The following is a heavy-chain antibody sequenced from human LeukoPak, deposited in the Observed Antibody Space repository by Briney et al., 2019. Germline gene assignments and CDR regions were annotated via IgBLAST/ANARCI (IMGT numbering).Heavy chain of an antibody. Sequence: GGSLRLSCAASGFTFSDYYMGWIRQAPGKGLEWVSYISTGGSTIYYADSVRGRFTISRDNTKNSLFLQMNSLRVEDTAIYYCARGVGTSSNWYDPWGQGTLVTVSS. CDR1: GFTFSDYY. V-gene: IGHV3-11*04. D-gene: IGHD6-6*01. J-gene: IGHJ5*02. CDR2: ISTGGSTI. CDR3: ARGVGTSSNWYDP.